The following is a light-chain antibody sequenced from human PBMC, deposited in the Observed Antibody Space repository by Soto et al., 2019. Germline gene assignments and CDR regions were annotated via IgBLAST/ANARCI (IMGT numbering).Light chain of an antibody. CDR1: QSVLYSSNNKKY. V-gene: IGKV4-1*01. Sequence: DIVMTQSPDSLAVSLGERATINCKSSQSVLYSSNNKKYLAWYQQRPGQPPKLLIYWASTRESGVPDRFSGSCSGTDFTLTISSLQAEDVAVYYCQQYYSTPITFGQGTRLEIK. CDR2: WAS. CDR3: QQYYSTPIT. J-gene: IGKJ5*01.